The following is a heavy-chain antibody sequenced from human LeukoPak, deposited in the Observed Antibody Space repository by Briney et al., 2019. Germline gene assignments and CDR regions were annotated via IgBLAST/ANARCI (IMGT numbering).Heavy chain of an antibody. D-gene: IGHD6-13*01. V-gene: IGHV3-66*02. Sequence: GGSLRLSCAASGFTVSSNYMSWVRQAPGKGLERVSVIYSGGSTYYADSVKGRFTISRDNSKNTLYLQMNSLRAEDTAVYYCARDRLGSSWYLYWGQGTLVTVSS. CDR3: ARDRLGSSWYLY. CDR2: IYSGGST. J-gene: IGHJ4*02. CDR1: GFTVSSNY.